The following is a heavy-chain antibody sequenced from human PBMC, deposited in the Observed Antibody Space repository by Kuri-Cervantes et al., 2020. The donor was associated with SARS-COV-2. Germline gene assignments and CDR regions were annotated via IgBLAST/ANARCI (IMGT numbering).Heavy chain of an antibody. V-gene: IGHV3-23*01. CDR2: ISESGGVT. J-gene: IGHJ6*02. CDR1: GFIFSSYG. D-gene: IGHD1-26*01. Sequence: GGSLRPSCAASGFIFSSYGMNWVRQAPGKGLEWVSTISESGGVTYYADSVMGRFTILRDNSKNTLYLQMNSLRADDTAVYYCVKENSGRAPLMDVWGQGTTVTVSS. CDR3: VKENSGRAPLMDV.